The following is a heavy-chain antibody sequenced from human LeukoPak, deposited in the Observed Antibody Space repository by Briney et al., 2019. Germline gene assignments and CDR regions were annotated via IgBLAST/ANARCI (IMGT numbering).Heavy chain of an antibody. CDR2: ISRSGSTI. J-gene: IGHJ4*02. Sequence: GGSLRLSCAASGFTFSGYSMNWVRQAPGKGLEWVAYISRSGSTIYYADSVKGRFTISRENAKGSLSLQMNSLRAEDTAVYYCASGVEYDGGGGADYWGQGTRVTVSS. D-gene: IGHD3-22*01. CDR1: GFTFSGYS. V-gene: IGHV3-48*04. CDR3: ASGVEYDGGGGADY.